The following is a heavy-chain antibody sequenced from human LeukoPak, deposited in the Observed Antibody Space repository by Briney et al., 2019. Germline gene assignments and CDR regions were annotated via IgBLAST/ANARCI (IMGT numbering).Heavy chain of an antibody. CDR1: GLTCSKYW. J-gene: IGHJ4*02. V-gene: IGHV3-74*01. Sequence: VGSLRLSCAGSGLTCSKYWMHWVRQDPGKVMLWVSFINPDGSTTNYADSVKGRFTISRDNAKKSVFLQMNSLRAEDTAVYYCARGSDKYSEVGGYYWGQGTLVTVSS. D-gene: IGHD5-12*01. CDR2: INPDGSTT. CDR3: ARGSDKYSEVGGYY.